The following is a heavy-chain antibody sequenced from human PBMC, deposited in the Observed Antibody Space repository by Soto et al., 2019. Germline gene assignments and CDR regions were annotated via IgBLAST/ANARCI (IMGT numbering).Heavy chain of an antibody. Sequence: ASVKVSCQASGYTFTSYGISWVRQAPGQGLEWMGWISAYNGNTNYAQKLQGRVTMTTDTSTSTAYMELRSLRSDDTAVYYYARDIVGATTRAFDIWGQGTMVTVSS. D-gene: IGHD1-26*01. CDR3: ARDIVGATTRAFDI. J-gene: IGHJ3*02. V-gene: IGHV1-18*01. CDR2: ISAYNGNT. CDR1: GYTFTSYG.